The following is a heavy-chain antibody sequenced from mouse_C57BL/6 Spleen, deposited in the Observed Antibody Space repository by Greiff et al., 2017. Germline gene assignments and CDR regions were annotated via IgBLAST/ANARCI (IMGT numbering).Heavy chain of an antibody. CDR1: GFTFSDYY. D-gene: IGHD1-1*01. CDR2: INYDGSST. Sequence: EVQLVESEGGLVQPGSSMKLSCTASGFTFSDYYMAWVRQVPEKGLEWVANINYDGSSTYYLDSLKSRFIISRDNAKNILYLQMSSLKSEDTATYYCARGLRPYYFDYGGQGTTLTVSS. CDR3: ARGLRPYYFDY. V-gene: IGHV5-16*01. J-gene: IGHJ2*01.